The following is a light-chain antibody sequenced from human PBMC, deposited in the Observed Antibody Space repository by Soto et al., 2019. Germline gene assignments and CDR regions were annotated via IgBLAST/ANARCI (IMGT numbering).Light chain of an antibody. CDR1: SSDVGGYNY. CDR3: SSYTGSNNFDV. CDR2: EVF. V-gene: IGLV2-8*01. Sequence: QSALTQPPSASGSPGQSVTISCTGTSSDVGGYNYVSWYQQHPGKAPKLMIYEVFKRPSGVPDRFSGSKSGNTASLTVSGLQAEDEADYYCSSYTGSNNFDVFGTGIKVTVL. J-gene: IGLJ1*01.